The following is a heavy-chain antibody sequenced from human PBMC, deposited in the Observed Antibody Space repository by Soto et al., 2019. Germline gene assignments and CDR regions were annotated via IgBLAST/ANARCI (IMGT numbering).Heavy chain of an antibody. CDR3: ARVVAAAGLAFDI. Sequence: SETLSLTCTVSGGSISSSGYYWSWIRQHPGKGLEWIGYIYYSGSTYYNPSLKSRLTISVDTSRNQFSLKLSSVTAADTAVYYCARVVAAAGLAFDIWGQGTMVTVSS. CDR1: GGSISSSGYY. V-gene: IGHV4-31*03. D-gene: IGHD6-13*01. J-gene: IGHJ3*02. CDR2: IYYSGST.